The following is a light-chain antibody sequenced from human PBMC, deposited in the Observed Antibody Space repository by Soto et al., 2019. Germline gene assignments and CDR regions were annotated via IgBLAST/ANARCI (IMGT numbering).Light chain of an antibody. J-gene: IGKJ1*01. Sequence: EIVMTQSPATLSVSPGERATLSCRASQSVSSNLARYQHKPGQAPRLLIYGASTRATGIPARFSGSGSGTEFTLTISSLQSEDFAVYYCQQYNNWPLWTFGQGTKVDIK. CDR3: QQYNNWPLWT. CDR2: GAS. V-gene: IGKV3-15*01. CDR1: QSVSSN.